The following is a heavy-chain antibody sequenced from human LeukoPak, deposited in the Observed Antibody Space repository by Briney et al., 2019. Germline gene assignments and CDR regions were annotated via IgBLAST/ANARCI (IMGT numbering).Heavy chain of an antibody. CDR1: GFTFSSYA. V-gene: IGHV3-23*01. CDR2: LSGSGGST. CDR3: AKDLSYGMDV. Sequence: GGSLRLSCAASGFTFSSYAMSWVRQAPGKGLEWVSALSGSGGSTYYADSVKGRFTISRDNSKNSVYLQMNSLRAEDTAVYYCAKDLSYGMDVWGQGTTVTVSS. J-gene: IGHJ6*02.